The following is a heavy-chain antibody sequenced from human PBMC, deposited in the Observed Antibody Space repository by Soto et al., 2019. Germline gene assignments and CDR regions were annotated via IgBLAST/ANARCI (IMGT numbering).Heavy chain of an antibody. CDR1: GFTVSNAW. CDR2: IKSKTDGGTT. J-gene: IGHJ4*02. Sequence: EVPLVESGGGLVQPGGSLRLSCAASGFTVSNAWMSWVRQAPGKGLEWVGRIKSKTDGGTTEYDAPVKGRFTISRDDSKNTLYLQINSLKTEDTAVYYCTRYSYGASEYWGQGTLVTVSS. D-gene: IGHD5-18*01. CDR3: TRYSYGASEY. V-gene: IGHV3-15*01.